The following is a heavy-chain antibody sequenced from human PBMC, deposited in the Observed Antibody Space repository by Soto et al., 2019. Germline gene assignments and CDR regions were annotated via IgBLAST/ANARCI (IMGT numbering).Heavy chain of an antibody. J-gene: IGHJ4*02. CDR1: GDSLRSSYHY. CDR3: VRVEMYAGEFTPNFDR. V-gene: IGHV4-39*01. D-gene: IGHD2-8*01. Sequence: KPXETLSLTCTVSGDSLRSSYHYWGWIRQLPGKGLEWIGSIYYTGNTYYNPSLKSRVSISVDMATNGISLRLRAESVADTAVYYCVRVEMYAGEFTPNFDRSGQGDLATVSS. CDR2: IYYTGNT.